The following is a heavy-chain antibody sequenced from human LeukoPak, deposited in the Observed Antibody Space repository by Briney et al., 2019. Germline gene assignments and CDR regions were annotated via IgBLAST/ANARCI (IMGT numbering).Heavy chain of an antibody. Sequence: SETLSLTCTVSGGSISSYYWSWIRQRSGKGLEWIGYIYYSGSTNYNPSLKSRVTISVDTSKNQFSLKLSSVTAADTAVYYCARAIYREDAFDIWGQGTMVTVSS. CDR1: GGSISSYY. D-gene: IGHD2-2*02. CDR2: IYYSGST. J-gene: IGHJ3*02. V-gene: IGHV4-59*01. CDR3: ARAIYREDAFDI.